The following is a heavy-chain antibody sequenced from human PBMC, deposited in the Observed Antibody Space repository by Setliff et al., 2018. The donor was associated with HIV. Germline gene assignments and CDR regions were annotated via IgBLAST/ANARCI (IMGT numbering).Heavy chain of an antibody. J-gene: IGHJ3*02. CDR1: GYTFTSYY. CDR2: INPSGGST. V-gene: IGHV1-46*01. Sequence: ASVKVSCKASGYTFTSYYMHWVRQAPGQGLEWMGIINPSGGSTSYAQKFQGRVTMTRDTSTSTVYMELSSLRSEDTAVYYCARGDPAPYYNFWSGYASETFDIWGQGTMVTVSS. D-gene: IGHD3-3*01. CDR3: ARGDPAPYYNFWSGYASETFDI.